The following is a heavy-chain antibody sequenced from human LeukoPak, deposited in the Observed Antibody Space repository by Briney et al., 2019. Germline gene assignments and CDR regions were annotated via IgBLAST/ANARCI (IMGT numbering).Heavy chain of an antibody. Sequence: GGSLRLSCAASGFTFGSYAMHWVRQAPGKGLEWVAVISNDGSNKYYAESVKGRFTITRDNSKNTLYLQMNSLRAEDTAVYYCAKGQLRYFDWLLSYYYYGMDVWGQGTTVTVSS. D-gene: IGHD3-9*01. CDR3: AKGQLRYFDWLLSYYYYGMDV. CDR2: ISNDGSNK. V-gene: IGHV3-30*04. J-gene: IGHJ6*02. CDR1: GFTFGSYA.